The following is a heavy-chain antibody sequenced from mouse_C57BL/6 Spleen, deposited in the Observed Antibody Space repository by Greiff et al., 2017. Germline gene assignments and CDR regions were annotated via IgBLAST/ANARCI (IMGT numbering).Heavy chain of an antibody. J-gene: IGHJ3*01. Sequence: QVQLQQPGAELVKPGASVKLSCKASGYTFTSYWMHWVKQRPGQGLEWIGMIHPNSGSTNYNEKFKSKATLTVDKSSSTAYMQLSSLTSEDSAVYYCAREGITANWGFAYWGQGTLVTVSA. CDR1: GYTFTSYW. CDR3: AREGITANWGFAY. V-gene: IGHV1-64*01. CDR2: IHPNSGST. D-gene: IGHD4-1*01.